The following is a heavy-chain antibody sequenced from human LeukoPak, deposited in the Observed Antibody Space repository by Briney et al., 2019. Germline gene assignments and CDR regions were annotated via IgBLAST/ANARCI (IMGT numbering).Heavy chain of an antibody. CDR1: GYTFTDSY. J-gene: IGHJ4*02. CDR2: INPSSGGA. CDR3: ARGQLQLWLQGTFY. V-gene: IGHV1-2*02. D-gene: IGHD5-18*01. Sequence: ASVKVSCKTSGYTFTDSYLHWVRQAPGQGLEWMGWINPSSGGANYAQKFQGRVTMTRDTSISTAYRELSRLRSDDTAGYYCARGQLQLWLQGTFYWGQGTLVTVSS.